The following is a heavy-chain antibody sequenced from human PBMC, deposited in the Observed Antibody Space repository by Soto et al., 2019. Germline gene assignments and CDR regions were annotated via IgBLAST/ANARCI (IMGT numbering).Heavy chain of an antibody. Sequence: SETLSLTCTVSGGSISSYYWSWIRQPPGKRLEWIGYIYYSGSTNYNPSLKSRVTISVDTSKNQFSLKLSSVTAADTAVYYCARGVRSNGPYYFDYWGQGTLVTVSS. V-gene: IGHV4-59*01. J-gene: IGHJ4*02. CDR3: ARGVRSNGPYYFDY. CDR2: IYYSGST. CDR1: GGSISSYY. D-gene: IGHD2-21*01.